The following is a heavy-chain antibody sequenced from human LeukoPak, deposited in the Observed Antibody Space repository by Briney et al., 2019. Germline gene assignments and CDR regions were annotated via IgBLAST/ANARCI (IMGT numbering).Heavy chain of an antibody. D-gene: IGHD3-3*01. CDR3: ARGPSITILGVVIGYFDY. V-gene: IGHV4-59*01. Sequence: PSETLSLTCTVSGGSISSYYWSWIRQPPGKGLEWIGYIYYSGSTNYNPSFKSRVTISVDTSKNQFSLKLSSVTAADTAVYYCARGPSITILGVVIGYFDYWGQGTLVTVSS. CDR2: IYYSGST. J-gene: IGHJ4*02. CDR1: GGSISSYY.